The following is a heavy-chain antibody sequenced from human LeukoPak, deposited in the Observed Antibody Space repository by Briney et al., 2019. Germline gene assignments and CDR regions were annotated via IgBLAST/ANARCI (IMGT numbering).Heavy chain of an antibody. D-gene: IGHD3-9*01. CDR3: ASQRNDILTGYFDY. Sequence: SETLSLTCTVSGGSISSSSYYWGWIRQPPGKGLEWIGSTYYSGSTYYNPSLKSRVTISVDTSKNQFSLKLSSVTAADTAVYYCASQRNDILTGYFDYWGQGTLVTVSS. V-gene: IGHV4-39*07. CDR2: TYYSGST. J-gene: IGHJ4*02. CDR1: GGSISSSSYY.